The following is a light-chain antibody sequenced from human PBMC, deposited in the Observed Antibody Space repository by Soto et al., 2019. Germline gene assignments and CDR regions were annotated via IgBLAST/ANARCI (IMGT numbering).Light chain of an antibody. V-gene: IGLV1-47*01. Sequence: QSVLTQPPSASGTPGQRVTISCSGSSSNIGSNYVYWYQQLPGTAPKLLIYRNNQRPSGVPDRFSGSKSGTSASLAISGLRSEDEADYYCAAWDDSLSGYVFGTAPQVTVL. CDR2: RNN. CDR3: AAWDDSLSGYV. CDR1: SSNIGSNY. J-gene: IGLJ1*01.